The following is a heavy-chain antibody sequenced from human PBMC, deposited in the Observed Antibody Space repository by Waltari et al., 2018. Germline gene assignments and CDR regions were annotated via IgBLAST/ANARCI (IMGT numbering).Heavy chain of an antibody. CDR1: GGSISSYY. J-gene: IGHJ6*03. CDR3: ARWLPAANSHRYYYYMDV. D-gene: IGHD2-2*01. Sequence: QVQLQESGPGLVKPSATLSLTCTVSGGSISSYYWSWIRQPPGKGLEWIGYIYYSGSTNYNPSLKSRVTISVDTSKNQFSLKLSSVTAADTAVYYCARWLPAANSHRYYYYMDVWGKGTTVTVSS. V-gene: IGHV4-59*01. CDR2: IYYSGST.